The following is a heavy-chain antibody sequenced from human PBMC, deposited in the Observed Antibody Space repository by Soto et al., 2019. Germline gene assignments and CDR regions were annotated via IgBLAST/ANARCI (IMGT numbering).Heavy chain of an antibody. CDR3: ARATKVSGSSQTSPDL. J-gene: IGHJ5*02. D-gene: IGHD6-6*01. CDR1: SGSFSGYY. Sequence: SETLSLTCSIYSGSFSGYYWSWIRQPPGKGLEWIGEISQSGNTNYSPSLKSRVSISIDTSKKQFSLNLASVSAADTAVYYCARATKVSGSSQTSPDLWGQGTLVTVSS. CDR2: ISQSGNT. V-gene: IGHV4-34*01.